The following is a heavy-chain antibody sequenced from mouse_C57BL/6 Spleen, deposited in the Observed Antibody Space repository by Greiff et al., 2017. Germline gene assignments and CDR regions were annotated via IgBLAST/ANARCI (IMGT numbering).Heavy chain of an antibody. Sequence: VQLVESGPGLVAPSQSLSITCTVSGFSLTSYAISWVRQPPGKGLEWLGVIWTGGGTNYNSALKSRLSISTDNSKSQVFLKMKSLQADDTAGYYCARDYEYGGAMGDWGKGTSVTVAS. J-gene: IGHJ4*01. D-gene: IGHD2-4*01. CDR1: GFSLTSYA. CDR3: ARDYEYGGAMGD. CDR2: IWTGGGT. V-gene: IGHV2-9-1*01.